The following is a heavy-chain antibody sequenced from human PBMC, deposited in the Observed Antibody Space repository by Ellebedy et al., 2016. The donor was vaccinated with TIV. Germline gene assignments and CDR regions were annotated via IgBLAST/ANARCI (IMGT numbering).Heavy chain of an antibody. D-gene: IGHD7-27*01. CDR2: INPSGGST. CDR1: GYTFTSYY. V-gene: IGHV1-46*01. Sequence: ASVKVSCKASGYTFTSYYIHWVRQAPGQGLEWMGIINPSGGSTRYAQKLQGRVTMTRDTSTSTVYMELSSLRSEDTAVYYCAAYTKWGTTYYFDYWGQGTLVTVSS. CDR3: AAYTKWGTTYYFDY. J-gene: IGHJ4*02.